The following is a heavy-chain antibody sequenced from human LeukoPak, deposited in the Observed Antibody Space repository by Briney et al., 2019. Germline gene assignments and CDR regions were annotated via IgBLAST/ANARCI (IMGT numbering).Heavy chain of an antibody. J-gene: IGHJ4*02. D-gene: IGHD3-9*01. CDR1: GFTFSSYG. Sequence: PGRSLRLSCAASGFTFSSYGMHWVRQAPGKGLEWVAVISYDGSNKYYADSVKGRFTISRDNSKNTLYLQMNSLRAEDTAAYYCAKVYVLRYFDRSFDYWGQGTLVTVSS. CDR3: AKVYVLRYFDRSFDY. CDR2: ISYDGSNK. V-gene: IGHV3-30*18.